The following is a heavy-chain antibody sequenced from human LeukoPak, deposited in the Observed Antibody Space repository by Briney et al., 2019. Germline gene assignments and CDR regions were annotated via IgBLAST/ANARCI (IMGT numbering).Heavy chain of an antibody. J-gene: IGHJ4*02. CDR3: ARVSGSGSFATNDC. Sequence: GSLRLSCAASGFTFSDYYMGWIRQAPGKGLEWVSYITSNGNSVYYAASVKGRFTISRDNAKNPLYLQVNSLTAEDTAVYYCARVSGSGSFATNDCWGQGTLVTVSS. D-gene: IGHD3-10*01. CDR2: ITSNGNSV. V-gene: IGHV3-11*04. CDR1: GFTFSDYY.